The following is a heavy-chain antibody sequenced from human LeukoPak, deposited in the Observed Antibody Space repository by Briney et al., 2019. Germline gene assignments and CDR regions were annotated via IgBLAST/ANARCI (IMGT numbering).Heavy chain of an antibody. Sequence: GGPLRLFCAASGFTFSSPGMHWVRPAPGKGLEWVAFDGTSKYYADSVTGRFPISRDNSTNTVYLQMNSLRAEDTAVYYCAKETRGSDSDYWGQGTLVTVSS. D-gene: IGHD1-26*01. CDR3: AKETRGSDSDY. CDR1: GFTFSSPG. J-gene: IGHJ4*02. V-gene: IGHV3-30*02. CDR2: DGTSK.